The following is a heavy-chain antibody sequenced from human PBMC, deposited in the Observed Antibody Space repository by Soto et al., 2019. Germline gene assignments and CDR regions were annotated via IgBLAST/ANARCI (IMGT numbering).Heavy chain of an antibody. CDR3: AKCGYPQYLYYFDY. Sequence: SGGSLRLSCAASGFTFSSCAMSWVRQAPGKGLEWVSAISGSGGSTYYADSVKGRFTISRDNSKNTLYLQMNSLRAEDTAVYYCAKCGYPQYLYYFDYWGQGTLVTVSS. D-gene: IGHD3-22*01. V-gene: IGHV3-23*01. J-gene: IGHJ4*02. CDR2: ISGSGGST. CDR1: GFTFSSCA.